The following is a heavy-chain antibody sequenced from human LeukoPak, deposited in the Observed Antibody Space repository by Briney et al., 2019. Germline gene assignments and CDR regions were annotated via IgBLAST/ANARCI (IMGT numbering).Heavy chain of an antibody. CDR3: AKERSSGVYRLFDY. CDR2: ISGSGENT. Sequence: GGSLRLSCAASGFTFSTYAMNWVRQAPGKGLEWVSGISGSGENTYYTDSVKGRFTISRDNSKDTLYLQMNSLRAEDTAVYYCAKERSSGVYRLFDYWGQGTLVTVSS. CDR1: GFTFSTYA. V-gene: IGHV3-23*01. D-gene: IGHD3-22*01. J-gene: IGHJ4*02.